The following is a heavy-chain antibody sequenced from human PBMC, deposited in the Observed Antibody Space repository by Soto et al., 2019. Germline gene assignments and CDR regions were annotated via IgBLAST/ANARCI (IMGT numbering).Heavy chain of an antibody. Sequence: ASVKVSCKASGYTFTGYYMHWVRQAPGQGLEWMGWINPNSGGTNYAQKFQGWVTMTRDTSISTAYMELSRLRSDDTAVYYCARADYDYIWGSRRSDAFDIWGQGTVVTVS. CDR1: GYTFTGYY. CDR3: ARADYDYIWGSRRSDAFDI. CDR2: INPNSGGT. D-gene: IGHD3-16*01. J-gene: IGHJ3*02. V-gene: IGHV1-2*04.